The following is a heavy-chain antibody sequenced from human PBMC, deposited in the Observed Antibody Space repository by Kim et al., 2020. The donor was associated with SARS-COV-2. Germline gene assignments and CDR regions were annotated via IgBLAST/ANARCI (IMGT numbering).Heavy chain of an antibody. CDR2: ISSSSSTI. J-gene: IGHJ4*02. V-gene: IGHV3-48*04. CDR1: GFTFSSYS. CDR3: ARDHFLAQFGIQLWLRPSFCDY. Sequence: GGSLRLSCAASGFTFSSYSMNWVRQAPGKGLEWFSYISSSSSTIYYADSVKGRFTISRDNAKNSLYLQMNSLRAEDTAVYYCARDHFLAQFGIQLWLRPSFCDYWGQGTLVTVSS. D-gene: IGHD5-18*01.